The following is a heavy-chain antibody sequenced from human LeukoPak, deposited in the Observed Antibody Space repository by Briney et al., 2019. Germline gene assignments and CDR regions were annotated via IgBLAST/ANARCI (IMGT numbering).Heavy chain of an antibody. CDR2: INPNSGGT. J-gene: IGHJ4*02. Sequence: ASVKVSCKASGYTFTGYYMHWVRQAPGQGLEWMGWINPNSGGTGYAQKFQGRVTITRNTSISTAYMELSSLRSEDTAVYYCARGRWSSSCYDYWGQGTLVTVSS. CDR1: GYTFTGYY. D-gene: IGHD6-13*01. CDR3: ARGRWSSSCYDY. V-gene: IGHV1-8*03.